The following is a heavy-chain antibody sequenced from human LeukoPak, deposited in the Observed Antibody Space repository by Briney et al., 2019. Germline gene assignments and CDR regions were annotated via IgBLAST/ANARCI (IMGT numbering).Heavy chain of an antibody. CDR1: RFTFSSRA. Sequence: GGSLRLSCAASRFTFSSRAMSWVRQAPGKGLEWVSVIYSGGSTYYADSVKGRFTISRDNSKNTLYLQMNSLRAEDTAVYYCARDRDYDSSGYPRSPRGYFDYWGQGTLVTVSS. D-gene: IGHD3-22*01. J-gene: IGHJ4*02. CDR3: ARDRDYDSSGYPRSPRGYFDY. CDR2: IYSGGST. V-gene: IGHV3-66*01.